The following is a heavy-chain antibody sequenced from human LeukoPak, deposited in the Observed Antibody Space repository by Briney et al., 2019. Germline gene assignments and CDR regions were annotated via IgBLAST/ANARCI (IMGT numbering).Heavy chain of an antibody. V-gene: IGHV3-74*01. Sequence: GGSLRLSCAASGFTFSSYWMHWVRQAQGKGLVWVSRINSGGSSTSYADSVKGRFTISRDNAKNTLYLQMNSLRAEDTAVYYCARESGWNDFWSGYYGWFDPWGQGTLVTVSS. CDR2: INSGGSST. D-gene: IGHD3-3*01. J-gene: IGHJ5*02. CDR1: GFTFSSYW. CDR3: ARESGWNDFWSGYYGWFDP.